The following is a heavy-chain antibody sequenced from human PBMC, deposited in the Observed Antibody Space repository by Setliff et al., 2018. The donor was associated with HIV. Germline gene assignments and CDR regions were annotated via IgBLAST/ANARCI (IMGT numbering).Heavy chain of an antibody. D-gene: IGHD3-3*01. CDR1: GYSFSNYW. V-gene: IGHV5-51*01. J-gene: IGHJ3*02. CDR2: IWPDDSDT. Sequence: GESLKISCKGSGYSFSNYWIGWVRQMPANGLEWMGLIWPDDSDTIYSPSFQGQVTISADKSISTAYLQWSSLKASDTAMYYCARRPYYDSWSGHQAFDIWGQGTMVTVPS. CDR3: ARRPYYDSWSGHQAFDI.